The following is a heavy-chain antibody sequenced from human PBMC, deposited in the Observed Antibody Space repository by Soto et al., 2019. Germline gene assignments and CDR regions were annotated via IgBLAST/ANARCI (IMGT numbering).Heavy chain of an antibody. CDR2: IYYSGST. CDR1: GGSISSYY. J-gene: IGHJ4*02. D-gene: IGHD3-10*01. V-gene: IGHV4-59*01. CDR3: ARAMYYYGSGFYFDS. Sequence: SETLSLTCTVSGGSISSYYWSWIRRPPGKGLEWIGYIYYSGSTNYNPSLKSRVTISVDTSKNQFSLKLSSVTAADTAVYYCARAMYYYGSGFYFDSWGQGTQVTVSS.